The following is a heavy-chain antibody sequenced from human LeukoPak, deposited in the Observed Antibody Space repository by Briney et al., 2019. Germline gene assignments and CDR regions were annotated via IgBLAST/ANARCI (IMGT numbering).Heavy chain of an antibody. V-gene: IGHV1-18*04. CDR3: ARDFPILLWFGELSLTPYDY. J-gene: IGHJ4*02. Sequence: WASVKVSCKASGYTSTSYGTSWVRQAPGQGLEWMGWISAYNGNTNYAQKLQGRVTMTTDTSTSTAYMELRSLRSDDTAVYYCARDFPILLWFGELSLTPYDYWGQGTLVTVSS. CDR2: ISAYNGNT. D-gene: IGHD3-10*01. CDR1: GYTSTSYG.